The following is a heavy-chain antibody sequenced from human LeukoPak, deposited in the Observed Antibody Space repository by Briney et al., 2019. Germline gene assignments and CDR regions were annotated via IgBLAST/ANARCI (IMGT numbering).Heavy chain of an antibody. CDR2: INPNSGGT. CDR1: GYTFTGYD. Sequence: SVKDSCKASGYTFTGYDMHWVRQAPGQGLEWMGWINPNSGGTNYAQKFQGRVTMTRDTSISTAYMELSRLRSDDTAVYYCARGLRRAAAGTNNWFDPWGQGTLVTVSS. CDR3: ARGLRRAAAGTNNWFDP. J-gene: IGHJ5*02. V-gene: IGHV1-2*02. D-gene: IGHD6-13*01.